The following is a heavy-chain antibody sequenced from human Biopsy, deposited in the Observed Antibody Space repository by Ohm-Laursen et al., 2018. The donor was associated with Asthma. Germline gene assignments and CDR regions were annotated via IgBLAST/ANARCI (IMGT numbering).Heavy chain of an antibody. CDR1: GFSFVDCV. V-gene: IGHV3-9*01. CDR3: AKSADYYDSTDYLDF. Sequence: SLRLSCAASGFSFVDCVLHLVRQAPGKGLELVSSISWNSGNIDYADSVKGRFTISRDNAKNSLYLQMQSLRPEDTAFYYCAKSADYYDSTDYLDFWGRGTLVTVSS. CDR2: ISWNSGNI. J-gene: IGHJ4*01. D-gene: IGHD3-22*01.